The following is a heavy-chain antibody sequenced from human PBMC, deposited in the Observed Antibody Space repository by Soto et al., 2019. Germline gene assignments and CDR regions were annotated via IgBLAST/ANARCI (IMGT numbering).Heavy chain of an antibody. D-gene: IGHD2-21*01. CDR1: GVSISSDNW. CDR2: IYHTGGT. J-gene: IGHJ3*02. V-gene: IGHV4-4*02. Sequence: PSETLSLTCAVSGVSISSDNWWSWVRQPPGKGLEWMGEIYHTGGTFYNPSLKSRVTVSLDKSNNQFSLRLTSVTAADTAVYYCAKNTCYGGYCDTAFKIWGQGTTVTVSS. CDR3: AKNTCYGGYCDTAFKI.